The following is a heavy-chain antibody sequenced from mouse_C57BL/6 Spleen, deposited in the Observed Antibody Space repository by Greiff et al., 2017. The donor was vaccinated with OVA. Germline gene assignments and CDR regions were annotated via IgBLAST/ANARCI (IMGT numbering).Heavy chain of an antibody. CDR1: GYSITSGYY. D-gene: IGHD6-5*01. CDR3: ARGYYAGAMDY. CDR2: ISYDGSN. Sequence: EVQLVESGPGLVKPSQSLSLTCSVTGYSITSGYYWNWIRQFPGNKLEWMGYISYDGSNNYNPSLKNRISITRDTSKNQFFLKLNSVTTEDTATYYCARGYYAGAMDYWGQGTSVTVSS. J-gene: IGHJ4*01. V-gene: IGHV3-6*01.